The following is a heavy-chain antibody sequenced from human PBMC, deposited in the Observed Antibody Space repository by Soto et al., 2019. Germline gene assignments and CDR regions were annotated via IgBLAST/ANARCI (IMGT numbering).Heavy chain of an antibody. V-gene: IGHV4-59*12. J-gene: IGHJ6*03. D-gene: IGHD6-13*01. CDR2: IFYSGST. CDR1: GGSITTYY. Sequence: SETLSLTCTVSGGSITTYYWSWIRQPPGKGLEWIGYIFYSGSTDYNPSLKSRVTISVDTSKNQFSLKLSSVTAADTAMYYCARTERTAAGQYYYYYYMDVWGKGTTVTVSS. CDR3: ARTERTAAGQYYYYYYMDV.